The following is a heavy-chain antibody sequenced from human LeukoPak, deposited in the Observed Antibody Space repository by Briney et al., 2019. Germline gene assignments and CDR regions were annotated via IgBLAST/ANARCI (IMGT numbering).Heavy chain of an antibody. V-gene: IGHV3-23*01. CDR2: ISGSGNSA. CDR3: AREGLGAAAGTFDY. Sequence: PGGSLRLSCAASGFTFSSYAMSWVRQAPGKGLAWLSIISGSGNSADYADSVKGRFTISRDNSKNTLSLQMNSLRAEDTAVYYCAREGLGAAAGTFDYWGQGTLVTVSS. J-gene: IGHJ4*02. D-gene: IGHD6-13*01. CDR1: GFTFSSYA.